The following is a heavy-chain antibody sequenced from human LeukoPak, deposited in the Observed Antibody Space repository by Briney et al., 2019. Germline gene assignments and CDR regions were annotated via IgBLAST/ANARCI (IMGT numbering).Heavy chain of an antibody. D-gene: IGHD7-27*01. J-gene: IGHJ4*02. CDR3: AKATRLGTLDY. CDR1: GFTFRNYA. V-gene: IGHV3-23*01. Sequence: GGSLRLSCAASGFTFRNYAMSWVRQAPGKGLEWVSAISGSGGSTYYADSVKGRFTISRDNSKNTLYLQMNSLRAEDTAVYYCAKATRLGTLDYWGQGTLVTVSS. CDR2: ISGSGGST.